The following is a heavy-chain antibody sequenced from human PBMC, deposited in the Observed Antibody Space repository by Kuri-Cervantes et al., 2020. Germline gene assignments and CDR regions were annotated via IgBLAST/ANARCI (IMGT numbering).Heavy chain of an antibody. J-gene: IGHJ1*01. D-gene: IGHD1-26*01. CDR2: INPNSGGT. CDR1: GYTFTSYG. V-gene: IGHV1-18*01. CDR3: ATPPGLVGATRLYFQH. Sequence: ASVKVSCKASGYTFTSYGISWVRQAPGQGLEWMGWINPNSGGTNYAQKFQGRVTMTEDTSTDTAYMELSSLRSEDTAVYYCATPPGLVGATRLYFQHWGQGTLVTVSS.